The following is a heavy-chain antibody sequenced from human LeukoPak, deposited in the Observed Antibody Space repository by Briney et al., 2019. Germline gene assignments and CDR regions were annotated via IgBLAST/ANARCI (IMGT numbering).Heavy chain of an antibody. V-gene: IGHV4-4*07. CDR3: ARGRLAMVRGVIPKEAWGWFDP. CDR1: GGSISIYH. J-gene: IGHJ5*02. Sequence: SETLSLTCTVSGGSISIYHWSWIRQPAGKGLEWIGRMYTSGNTNYNPSLKSRATISVDTSKNQFSLELSSVTAADTAVYYCARGRLAMVRGVIPKEAWGWFDPWGQGTLVTVSS. D-gene: IGHD3-10*01. CDR2: MYTSGNT.